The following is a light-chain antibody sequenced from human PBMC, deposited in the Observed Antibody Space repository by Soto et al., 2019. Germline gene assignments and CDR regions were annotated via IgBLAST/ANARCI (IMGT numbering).Light chain of an antibody. Sequence: QSVLTQPASVSGSPGQSITISCTGTSSDVGGYNYVSWYQQHQGKAPKLIIYEVTNRPSGISNRFSGSKYGNTASLTVSGLQAEDEADFYCSSYTTSSILYVFGTGTKVTVL. J-gene: IGLJ1*01. CDR2: EVT. CDR3: SSYTTSSILYV. V-gene: IGLV2-14*01. CDR1: SSDVGGYNY.